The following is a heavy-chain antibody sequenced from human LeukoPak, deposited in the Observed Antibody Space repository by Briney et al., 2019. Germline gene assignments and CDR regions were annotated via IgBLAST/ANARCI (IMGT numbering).Heavy chain of an antibody. J-gene: IGHJ4*02. CDR1: GYTFTGYY. Sequence: ASVKVSCKASGYTFTGYYMHWVRQAPGQGLEWMGWINPNSGGRNYAQKFQGRVTMTRDTSISTAYMELSRLRSDDTAVYYCASAKWELLAFDYWGQGTLVTVSS. CDR3: ASAKWELLAFDY. V-gene: IGHV1-2*02. D-gene: IGHD1-26*01. CDR2: INPNSGGR.